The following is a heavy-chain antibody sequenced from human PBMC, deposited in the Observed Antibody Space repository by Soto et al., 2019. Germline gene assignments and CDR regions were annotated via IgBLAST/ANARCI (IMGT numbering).Heavy chain of an antibody. J-gene: IGHJ5*02. CDR2: VSRAGTYT. V-gene: IGHV3-23*01. Sequence: EVQLLESGGDVVRPGGSLRLSCAASGFTFSSYAMGWVRQAPGKGLEWVAGVSRAGTYTFYADSVRGRFSISRDNSRETVDLYMNALRGDDTDVYFCVKYTVTEDLGESWGQGTLVSVSS. D-gene: IGHD3-16*01. CDR3: VKYTVTEDLGES. CDR1: GFTFSSYA.